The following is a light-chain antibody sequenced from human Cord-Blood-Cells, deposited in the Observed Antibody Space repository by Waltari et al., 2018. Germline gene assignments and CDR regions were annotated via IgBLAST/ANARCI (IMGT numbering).Light chain of an antibody. Sequence: QSALTQPASVSGSPGQSITISCTGTSSDVGGYNYVSWYQPHPGKAPKLMIYEVSNRPSGVSKRFSGSKSGNTASLTISGLQAEDEADYYCSSYTSSSTYVFGTGTKVTVL. J-gene: IGLJ1*01. CDR1: SSDVGGYNY. CDR3: SSYTSSSTYV. CDR2: EVS. V-gene: IGLV2-14*01.